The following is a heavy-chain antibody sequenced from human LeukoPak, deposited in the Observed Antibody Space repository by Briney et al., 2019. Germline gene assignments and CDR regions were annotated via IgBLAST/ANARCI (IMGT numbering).Heavy chain of an antibody. D-gene: IGHD1-7*01. V-gene: IGHV3-21*01. Sequence: GGSLRLSCAASGFTFSSYSMNWVRQAPGKGLEWVSSISSSSSYIYYADSVKGRFTISRDNAKNSLYLQMNSLRAEDTAVYYCARDRREGGSNWNSNAFDIWGQGTMVTVSS. CDR1: GFTFSSYS. CDR3: ARDRREGGSNWNSNAFDI. CDR2: ISSSSSYI. J-gene: IGHJ3*02.